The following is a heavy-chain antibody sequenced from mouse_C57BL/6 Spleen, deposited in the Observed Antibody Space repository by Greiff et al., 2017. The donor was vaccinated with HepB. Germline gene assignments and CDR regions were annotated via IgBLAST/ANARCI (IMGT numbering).Heavy chain of an antibody. J-gene: IGHJ3*01. D-gene: IGHD4-1*01. CDR2: IDPSDSYT. Sequence: QVQLQQPGAELVKPGASVKLSCKASGYTFTSYWMQWVKQRPGQGLEWIGEIDPSDSYTNYNQKFKGKATLTVDTSSSTAYMQLSSLTSEDSAVYYCTSGEALGRVFAYWGQGTLDTVSA. V-gene: IGHV1-50*01. CDR1: GYTFTSYW. CDR3: TSGEALGRVFAY.